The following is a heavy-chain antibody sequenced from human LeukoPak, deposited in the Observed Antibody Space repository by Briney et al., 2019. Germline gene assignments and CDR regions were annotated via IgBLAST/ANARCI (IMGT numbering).Heavy chain of an antibody. J-gene: IGHJ4*02. CDR1: GGSIRNTSYY. D-gene: IGHD3-3*01. V-gene: IGHV4-39*01. Sequence: PSETLSLTCTVSGGSIRNTSYYWGWIRQPPGKGREWIGSIYYSGTTYYNPSLKSRVTISVDTSTNQFSLKLSSVTAADTAVYYCARPSRIGYYTDFDYWGQGTLVTVSS. CDR2: IYYSGTT. CDR3: ARPSRIGYYTDFDY.